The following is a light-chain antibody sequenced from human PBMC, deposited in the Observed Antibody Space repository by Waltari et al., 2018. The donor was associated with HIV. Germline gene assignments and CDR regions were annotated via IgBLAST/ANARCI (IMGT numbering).Light chain of an antibody. CDR2: AAS. V-gene: IGKV1-39*01. J-gene: IGKJ2*01. CDR1: QNIDTY. CDR3: QQSYSIPYT. Sequence: DIHMTQSPVSLSAYVGDRLTITCRASQNIDTYLNWFQQKPGKAPNLLIYAASNLQSGVPSRFSGSGSGTDFTLTISNLQAEDFAVYFCQQSYSIPYTFALGTKLEI.